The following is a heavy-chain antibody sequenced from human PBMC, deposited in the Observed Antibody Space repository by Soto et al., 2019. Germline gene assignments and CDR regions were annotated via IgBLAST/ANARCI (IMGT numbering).Heavy chain of an antibody. Sequence: SETLSLTCAVYGGSFSGYFWSWIRQPPGKGLEWIGEIFHGGSTNYSPSLKSRVTISVDTSKDQFSLELSSVTAADTAVYYCARPHYDSNTFYYFFDYWGQGTLVTVSS. CDR3: ARPHYDSNTFYYFFDY. CDR1: GGSFSGYF. CDR2: IFHGGST. D-gene: IGHD3-22*01. V-gene: IGHV4-34*12. J-gene: IGHJ4*02.